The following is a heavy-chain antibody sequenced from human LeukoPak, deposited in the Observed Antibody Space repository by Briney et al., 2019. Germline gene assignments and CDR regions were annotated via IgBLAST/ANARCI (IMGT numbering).Heavy chain of an antibody. V-gene: IGHV4-34*01. J-gene: IGHJ6*02. CDR1: GGSFSGYY. CDR2: INHSGGT. D-gene: IGHD1-1*01. CDR3: ARGYTGYYYYYGMDV. Sequence: PSETLSLTCAVYGGSFSGYYWRWIRQAPGKGLEWIGEINHSGGTNYNPSLKSRVSISVDTSNNQFSLNLSSVTAADTAVYCARGYTGYYYYYGMDVCGQGTTVTVSS.